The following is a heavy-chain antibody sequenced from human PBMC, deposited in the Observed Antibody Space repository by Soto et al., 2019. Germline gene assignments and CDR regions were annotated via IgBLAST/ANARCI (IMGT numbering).Heavy chain of an antibody. CDR2: IYYSGST. V-gene: IGHV4-30-4*08. CDR1: GDSISSRSYY. Sequence: SETLSLTCTVTGDSISSRSYYWGWIRQPPGKGLEWIGYIYYSGSTYNNPSLKSRVTISVDTSKNQFSLKLSSVTAADTAVYYCARSLGYCSGGSCYPDYWGQGTLVTVSS. J-gene: IGHJ4*02. D-gene: IGHD2-15*01. CDR3: ARSLGYCSGGSCYPDY.